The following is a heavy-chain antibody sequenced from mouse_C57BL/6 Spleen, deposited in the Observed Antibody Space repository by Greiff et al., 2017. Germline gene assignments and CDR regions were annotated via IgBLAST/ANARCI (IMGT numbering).Heavy chain of an antibody. V-gene: IGHV5-4*01. CDR2: ISDGGSYT. CDR1: GFTFSSYA. D-gene: IGHD1-1*01. Sequence: EVKLVESGGGLVKPGGSLKLSCAASGFTFSSYAMSWVRQTPEKRLEWVATISDGGSYTYYPDNVKGRFTISRDNAKNNLYLQMSHLKSEDTAMYYCAREMNYYGSSYRYFDVWGTGTTVTVSS. J-gene: IGHJ1*03. CDR3: AREMNYYGSSYRYFDV.